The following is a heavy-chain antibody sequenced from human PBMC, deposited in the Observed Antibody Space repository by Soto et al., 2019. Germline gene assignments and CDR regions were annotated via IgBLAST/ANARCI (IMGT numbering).Heavy chain of an antibody. J-gene: IGHJ5*02. CDR3: ARLRWETENNWFDP. D-gene: IGHD1-26*01. Sequence: PSETLSLTCTVSVDSINSVDHYWSWIRQPPGKGLEWMGYIYHSGSTHYNPSLNSRLTISIDTSTNRFSLNLTSVTAADTAVYFCARLRWETENNWFDPWGQGALGTRSS. CDR2: IYHSGST. V-gene: IGHV4-30-4*01. CDR1: VDSINSVDHY.